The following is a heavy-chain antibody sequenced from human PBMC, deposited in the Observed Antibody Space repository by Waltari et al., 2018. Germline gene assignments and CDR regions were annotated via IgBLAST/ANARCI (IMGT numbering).Heavy chain of an antibody. V-gene: IGHV4-34*01. Sequence: QVQLQQWGAGLLKPSETLSLTCAVYGGSFSGYYWSWIRQPPGKGLEWIGEINHSGSTNYNPSLKSRFTISVDTSKNQFSLKLSSVTAADTAVYYCARLTVGVAAVAGTSFLDYWGQGTLVTVSS. J-gene: IGHJ4*02. CDR1: GGSFSGYY. D-gene: IGHD6-19*01. CDR2: INHSGST. CDR3: ARLTVGVAAVAGTSFLDY.